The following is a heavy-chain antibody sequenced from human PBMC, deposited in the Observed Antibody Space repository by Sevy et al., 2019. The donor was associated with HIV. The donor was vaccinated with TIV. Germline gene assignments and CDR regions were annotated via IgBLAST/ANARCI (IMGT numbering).Heavy chain of an antibody. CDR3: ARSAGTHYGMDV. CDR1: GFTFDDYG. CDR2: INWNGGST. J-gene: IGHJ6*02. V-gene: IGHV3-20*01. D-gene: IGHD1-1*01. Sequence: GGSLRLSCAASGFTFDDYGMSWVRQAPGKGLEWVSGINWNGGSTGYADSVKGRFTISRDNAKNSLYLQMNSLRAEDTVLYHCARSAGTHYGMDVWGQGTTVTVSS.